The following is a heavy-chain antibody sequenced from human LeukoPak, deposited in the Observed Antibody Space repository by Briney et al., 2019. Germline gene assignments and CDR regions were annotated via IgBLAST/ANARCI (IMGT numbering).Heavy chain of an antibody. V-gene: IGHV3-23*01. CDR2: ISHSGSSI. CDR1: GFTFSNYL. Sequence: GGSLRLSCVASGFTFSNYLMNWVRQAPGKGLEWVSGISHSGSSIYYADSVKGRFTISRDNSKNTLYLQMDRLRVEDAAVYYCAMALDYWGQGTLVTVSS. J-gene: IGHJ4*02. CDR3: AMALDY.